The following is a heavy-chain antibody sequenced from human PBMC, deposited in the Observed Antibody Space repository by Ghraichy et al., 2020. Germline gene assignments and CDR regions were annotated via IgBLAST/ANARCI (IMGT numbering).Heavy chain of an antibody. CDR3: ARGRLFQFRDCSGGSCPLSFDY. CDR2: INHSGST. V-gene: IGHV4-34*01. CDR1: GGSFSGYY. J-gene: IGHJ4*02. Sequence: SETLSLTCAVYGGSFSGYYWSWIRQPPGKGLEWIGEINHSGSTNYNPSLKSRVTISVDTSKNQFSLKLSSVTAADTAVYYCARGRLFQFRDCSGGSCPLSFDYWGQGTLVTVSS. D-gene: IGHD2-15*01.